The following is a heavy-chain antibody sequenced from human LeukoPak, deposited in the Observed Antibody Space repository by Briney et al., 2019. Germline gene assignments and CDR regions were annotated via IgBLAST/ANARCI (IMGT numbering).Heavy chain of an antibody. CDR1: GYSISSGYY. V-gene: IGHV4-38-2*02. CDR3: ATRMVRGVTGDN. Sequence: SETLSLTCTVSGYSISSGYYWGWIRQPPGKGLEWIGSIYHSGSTYYNPSLKSRVTISVDTSKNQFSLKLSSVTAADTTVYYCATRMVRGVTGDNWGEGERGTVSS. D-gene: IGHD3-10*01. J-gene: IGHJ4*02. CDR2: IYHSGST.